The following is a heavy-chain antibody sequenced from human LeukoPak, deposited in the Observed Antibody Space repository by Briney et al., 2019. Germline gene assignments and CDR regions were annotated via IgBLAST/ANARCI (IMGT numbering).Heavy chain of an antibody. V-gene: IGHV7-4-1*02. CDR3: AREGYYYDSSGPNALDI. CDR1: GYSFTSYA. D-gene: IGHD3-22*01. J-gene: IGHJ3*02. Sequence: GASVKLSCKTSGYSFTSYAMNWVRQAHGQGLEFMGWINTGTGNPTYAQGFPGRFVFSLDTSVSTAYLQISTLKPEDTAVYYCAREGYYYDSSGPNALDIWGQGTMVTVSS. CDR2: INTGTGNP.